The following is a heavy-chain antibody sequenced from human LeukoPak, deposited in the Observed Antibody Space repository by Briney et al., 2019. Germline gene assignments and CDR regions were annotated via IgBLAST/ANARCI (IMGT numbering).Heavy chain of an antibody. CDR3: ARGGDSSSWFTSPDY. Sequence: ASVKVSCKASGYTFTGYYMHWVRQAPGQGLEWMGWINPNSGVTNYAQKFQGRVTMTRDTSISTAYMERSRLRSDDTAVYYCARGGDSSSWFTSPDYWGQGTLVTVSS. J-gene: IGHJ4*02. CDR2: INPNSGVT. D-gene: IGHD6-13*01. CDR1: GYTFTGYY. V-gene: IGHV1-2*02.